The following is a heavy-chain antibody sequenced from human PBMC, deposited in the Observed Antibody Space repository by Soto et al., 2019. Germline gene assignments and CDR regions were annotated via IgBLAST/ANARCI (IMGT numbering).Heavy chain of an antibody. D-gene: IGHD6-13*01. V-gene: IGHV3-7*03. CDR2: IKQDGSDK. J-gene: IGHJ3*02. CDR3: AKLAAAGRKDAFDI. Sequence: PGGSLRLSCAASGFTFTSYWMSWVRQAPGKGLEWVANIKQDGSDKYYVDSVKGRFTISRDNAENSLFLQMNSLRAEDTAVYYCAKLAAAGRKDAFDIWGQGTMVTVSS. CDR1: GFTFTSYW.